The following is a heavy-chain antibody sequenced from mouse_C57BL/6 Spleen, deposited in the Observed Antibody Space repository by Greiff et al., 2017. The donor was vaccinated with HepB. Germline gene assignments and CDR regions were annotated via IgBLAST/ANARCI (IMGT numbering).Heavy chain of an antibody. D-gene: IGHD2-1*01. CDR3: ARYGNLERYAMDY. CDR2: INPNNGGT. CDR1: GYTFTDYY. V-gene: IGHV1-26*01. J-gene: IGHJ4*01. Sequence: EVQLQQSGPELVKPGASVKISCKASGYTFTDYYMNWVKQSHGKSLEWIGDINPNNGGTSYNQKFKGKATLTVDKSSSTAYMELRSLTSEDSAVYYCARYGNLERYAMDYWGQGTSVTVSS.